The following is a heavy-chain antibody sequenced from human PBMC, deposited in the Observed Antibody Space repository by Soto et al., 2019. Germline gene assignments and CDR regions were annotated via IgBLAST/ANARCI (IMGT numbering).Heavy chain of an antibody. CDR3: AKKAGLVSLYPPEFDP. D-gene: IGHD2-8*01. CDR1: GFTVSDNY. V-gene: IGHV3-53*01. Sequence: EVQLVESGGGLIQPGGSLRLACAASGFTVSDNYMNWVRQAPGKGLEWVSVIYSGGATKYADSVRGRFTISRDNAKNTVYLQMNSLRGEDTAVYYCAKKAGLVSLYPPEFDPRGQGTLVTVSS. CDR2: IYSGGAT. J-gene: IGHJ5*02.